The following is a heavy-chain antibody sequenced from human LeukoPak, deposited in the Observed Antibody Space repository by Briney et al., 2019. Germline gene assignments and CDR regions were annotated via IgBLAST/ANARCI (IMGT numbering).Heavy chain of an antibody. CDR3: VQEGPRGPAFDI. V-gene: IGHV3-23*01. CDR2: ISGSGGGT. J-gene: IGHJ3*02. CDR1: GVTFSSYV. Sequence: GGSLRLSCEASGVTFSSYVMSWVRQAPGKGPEWVSGISGSGGGTYYADSVKGRFAISRDNSKNTLYLQMNSLRAEDTAVYYYVQEGPRGPAFDIWGQGTKVTVSS.